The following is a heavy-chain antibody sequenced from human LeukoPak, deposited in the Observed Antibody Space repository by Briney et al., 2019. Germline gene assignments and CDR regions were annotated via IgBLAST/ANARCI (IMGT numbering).Heavy chain of an antibody. Sequence: GASVKVSCKTSGYTFISYGISWVRQAPRQGLEWMGWISVDNGNTKYGQKFQDRVTMTTDTSTSTAYMELRSLRSDDTAVYYCARDRGDGYSLRFASWGQGTLVTVSS. CDR1: GYTFISYG. V-gene: IGHV1-18*01. CDR2: ISVDNGNT. J-gene: IGHJ4*02. CDR3: ARDRGDGYSLRFAS. D-gene: IGHD5-24*01.